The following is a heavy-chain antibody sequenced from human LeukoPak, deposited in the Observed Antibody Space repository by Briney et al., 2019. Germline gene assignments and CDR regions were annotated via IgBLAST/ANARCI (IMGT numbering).Heavy chain of an antibody. CDR2: ISGSGGST. V-gene: IGHV3-23*01. CDR3: AKDPQAY. J-gene: IGHJ4*02. Sequence: SCKASGGTFSSYAMGWVRQAPGKGLEWVSAISGSGGSTYYADSVKGRFTISRDNSKNTLYLQMNSLRAEDTAVYYCAKDPQAYWGQGTLVTVSS. CDR1: GGTFSSYA.